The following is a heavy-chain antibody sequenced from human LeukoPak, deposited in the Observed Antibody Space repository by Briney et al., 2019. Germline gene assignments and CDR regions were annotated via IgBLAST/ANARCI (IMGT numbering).Heavy chain of an antibody. CDR1: GFTFSSYW. V-gene: IGHV3-7*01. J-gene: IGHJ6*02. Sequence: GGSLRLSCAASGFTFSSYWMSWVRQAPGKGLEWVANIKQDGSEKYYVDSVKGRFTISRDNAKNSLYLQMNSLRAEDTAVYYCARDNDYYDSSGHYYYYGMDVWGQGTTVTVSS. CDR2: IKQDGSEK. D-gene: IGHD3-22*01. CDR3: ARDNDYYDSSGHYYYYGMDV.